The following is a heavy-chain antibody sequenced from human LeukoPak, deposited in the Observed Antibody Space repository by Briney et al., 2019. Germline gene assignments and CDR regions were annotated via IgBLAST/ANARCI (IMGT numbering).Heavy chain of an antibody. CDR3: AKDNSGGVTMIVAS. D-gene: IGHD3-22*01. J-gene: IGHJ5*02. Sequence: GGSLRLSCAASGFTFANYAMSWVRQAPGKGLEWVSAISGSGGSTYYADSVKGRFTISRDNSKNTLYLQMNSLRAEDTAVYYCAKDNSGGVTMIVASWGQGTLVTVSS. V-gene: IGHV3-23*01. CDR1: GFTFANYA. CDR2: ISGSGGST.